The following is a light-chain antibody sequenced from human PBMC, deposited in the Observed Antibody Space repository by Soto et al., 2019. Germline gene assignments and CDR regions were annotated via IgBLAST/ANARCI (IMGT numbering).Light chain of an antibody. V-gene: IGKV3-15*01. CDR2: GAS. CDR3: QQYNNWPPIT. J-gene: IGKJ5*01. Sequence: QSPATLSLSPCEMPTLSVKPSQSVSSSLAWYQHKPGQAPRLLIYGASTRATGIPARFSGRGSGTEFTLTISSLQSEDFAVYSCQQYNNWPPITFGQGTRLEI. CDR1: QSVSSS.